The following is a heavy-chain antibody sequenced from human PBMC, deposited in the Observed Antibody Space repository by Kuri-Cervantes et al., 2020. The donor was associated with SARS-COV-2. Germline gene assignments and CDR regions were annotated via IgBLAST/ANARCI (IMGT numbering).Heavy chain of an antibody. CDR2: INPSGGT. Sequence: ASVKVSCKASGYTFTGYYMHWVRQAPGQGLEWMGWINPSGGTKYAQKFQGRVTMTRDTSISTAYMELSRLRSDDTAVYYCARQAVAGTGDWFDPWGQGTLVTVSS. V-gene: IGHV1-2*02. D-gene: IGHD6-19*01. CDR1: GYTFTGYY. J-gene: IGHJ5*02. CDR3: ARQAVAGTGDWFDP.